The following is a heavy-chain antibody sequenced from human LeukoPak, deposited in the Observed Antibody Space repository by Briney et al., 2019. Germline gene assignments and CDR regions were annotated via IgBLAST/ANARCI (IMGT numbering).Heavy chain of an antibody. J-gene: IGHJ5*02. D-gene: IGHD3-22*01. CDR1: GYTLTELS. CDR2: FDPEDGET. Sequence: ASVKVSCKVSGYTLTELSVHWVRQAPGKGLEWMGGFDPEDGETIYAQKFQGRVTMTEDTSTDTAYMELSSPRSEDTAVYYCARRYYYDSSGYKFDPWGQGTLVTVSS. V-gene: IGHV1-24*01. CDR3: ARRYYYDSSGYKFDP.